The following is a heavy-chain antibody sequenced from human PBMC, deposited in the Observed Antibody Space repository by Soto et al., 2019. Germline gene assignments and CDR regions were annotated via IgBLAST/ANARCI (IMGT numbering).Heavy chain of an antibody. CDR1: GFTCSSYG. D-gene: IGHD1-1*01. V-gene: IGHV3-48*03. Sequence: PWGSLGLSCAASGFTCSSYGMTWFRKAPGKGLEWVSYISSSGSTIYYADAVKGRFTISRDNAKNSPYLQMNSLRAEDTAVYYCARPTTPDVVLYPYYYGMDVWGQGTTVTVSS. CDR2: ISSSGSTI. CDR3: ARPTTPDVVLYPYYYGMDV. J-gene: IGHJ6*02.